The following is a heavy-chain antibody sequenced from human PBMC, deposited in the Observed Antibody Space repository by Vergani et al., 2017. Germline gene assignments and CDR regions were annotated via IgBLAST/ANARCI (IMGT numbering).Heavy chain of an antibody. D-gene: IGHD3-9*01. V-gene: IGHV1-46*03. CDR3: ARGDYGILTGYQY. Sequence: QVQVVQSGAEVKKSGASVKVSCKTSVYTFSNYYMHWVRQAPGQGLEWMGIINPSGGHTNYAQKFQGRVTMTRDTSTSTVYMELSSLRSEDTAIYYCARGDYGILTGYQYWGQGTLVTVSA. CDR1: VYTFSNYY. CDR2: INPSGGHT. J-gene: IGHJ4*02.